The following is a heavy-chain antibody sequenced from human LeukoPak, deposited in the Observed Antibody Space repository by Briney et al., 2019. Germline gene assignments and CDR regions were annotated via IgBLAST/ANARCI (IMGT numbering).Heavy chain of an antibody. V-gene: IGHV3-21*06. J-gene: IGHJ4*02. Sequence: GGSLRLSCAASGFTFSSYSMTWVRQAPGKGLEWVSSISGNSRYIYYADSMRGRFTISRDDAKNSLYLQMNSLKPEDTAVYYCARVAEAAAFDSWGQGTLVTVSS. CDR2: ISGNSRYI. CDR3: ARVAEAAAFDS. CDR1: GFTFSSYS. D-gene: IGHD6-13*01.